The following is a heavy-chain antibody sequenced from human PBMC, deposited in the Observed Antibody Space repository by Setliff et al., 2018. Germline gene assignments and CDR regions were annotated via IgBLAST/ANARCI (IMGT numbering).Heavy chain of an antibody. V-gene: IGHV1-18*03. J-gene: IGHJ6*02. D-gene: IGHD6-19*01. CDR3: ARANDYSSGWYFYYYGMDV. CDR2: ISGYNGNT. CDR1: GGTFSSYA. Sequence: ASVKVSCKASGGTFSSYAISWVRQAPGQGLEWMGWISGYNGNTNYAQNLQGRVTMTTDTSTSTAYMELRSLTSDDMAVYYCARANDYSSGWYFYYYGMDVWGQGTTVTVSS.